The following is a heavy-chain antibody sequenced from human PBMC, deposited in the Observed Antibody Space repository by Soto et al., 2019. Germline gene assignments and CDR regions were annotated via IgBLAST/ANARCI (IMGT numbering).Heavy chain of an antibody. CDR1: VGTFSSYT. CDR2: IIPILGIA. V-gene: IGHV1-69*04. J-gene: IGHJ4*02. CDR3: ARDKEWGITGTYRFDY. D-gene: IGHD1-7*01. Sequence: PVKVSCKASVGTFSSYTISWVRQAPGQGLEWMGRIIPILGIANYAQKFQGRVTITADKSTSTAYMELSSLRSEDTAVYYCARDKEWGITGTYRFDYWGQGTLVTVSS.